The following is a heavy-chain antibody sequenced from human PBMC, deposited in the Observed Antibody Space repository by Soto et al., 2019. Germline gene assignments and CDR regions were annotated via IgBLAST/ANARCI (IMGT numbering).Heavy chain of an antibody. D-gene: IGHD5-18*01. Sequence: QVQLVESGGGLVEPGGYLRLSCSASGFIFTDYSMTWIRQAPGKGLEWGSYISNGDETTQYADSVKGRFSVSRDNAKKVLFLQMNSLRVDDTAVYYCARDPKRRDGYNFDSWGRGALVTVSS. J-gene: IGHJ4*02. CDR3: ARDPKRRDGYNFDS. CDR2: ISNGDETT. V-gene: IGHV3-11*01. CDR1: GFIFTDYS.